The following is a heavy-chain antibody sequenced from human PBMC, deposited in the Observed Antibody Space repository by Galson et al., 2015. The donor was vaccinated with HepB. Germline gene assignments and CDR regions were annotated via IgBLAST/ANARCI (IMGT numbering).Heavy chain of an antibody. CDR1: GYTFTSYG. Sequence: SVKVSCKASGYTFTSYGISWVRQAPGQGLEWMGWISAYNGNTNYAQKLQGRVTMTTDTSTSTAYMELRSLRSDDTAVYYCARDFSPITIFGVVINPNYYYYYYMDVWGKGTTVTVS. CDR3: ARDFSPITIFGVVINPNYYYYYYMDV. CDR2: ISAYNGNT. V-gene: IGHV1-18*01. D-gene: IGHD3-3*01. J-gene: IGHJ6*03.